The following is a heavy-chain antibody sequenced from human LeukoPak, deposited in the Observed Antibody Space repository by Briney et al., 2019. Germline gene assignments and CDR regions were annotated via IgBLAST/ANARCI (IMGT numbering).Heavy chain of an antibody. CDR2: IKQDGSEK. V-gene: IGHV3-7*04. Sequence: GGSLRLSCAASGFTFSSYWMSWVRQAPGKGLEWVANIKQDGSEKYYVDSVKGRFTISRDNAKNSLYLQMNSLRAEDTAVYYCARDLDYGDCGVSEDYFDYWGQGTLITVSS. J-gene: IGHJ4*02. D-gene: IGHD4-17*01. CDR1: GFTFSSYW. CDR3: ARDLDYGDCGVSEDYFDY.